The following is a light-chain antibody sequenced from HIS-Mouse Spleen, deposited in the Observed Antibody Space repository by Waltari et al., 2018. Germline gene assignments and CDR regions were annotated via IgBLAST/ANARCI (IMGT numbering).Light chain of an antibody. V-gene: IGLV2-14*03. J-gene: IGLJ2*01. CDR3: SSYTSNSTQGV. Sequence: QSALTQPASVSGSPGQSITISCTGTSSDVGGYNYASWYQQHPGKAPKLMIYDVSNRPSGVSNRFSGSKSGNTASLTISGLQAEDEADYYCSSYTSNSTQGVFGGGTKLTVL. CDR2: DVS. CDR1: SSDVGGYNY.